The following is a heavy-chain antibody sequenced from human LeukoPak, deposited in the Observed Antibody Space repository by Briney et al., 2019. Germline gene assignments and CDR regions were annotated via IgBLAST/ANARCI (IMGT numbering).Heavy chain of an antibody. Sequence: PGGSLRLSCAASGFTFSGSAMHLVRQASGKGLEWVGRIRSKANSYATTYAASVKGRVTISRDDSKNTAYLQMNSLKTEDTAVYYCSRPGDCSGGSCYWYFDLWGRGTLVTVSS. CDR3: SRPGDCSGGSCYWYFDL. CDR1: GFTFSGSA. V-gene: IGHV3-73*01. J-gene: IGHJ2*01. CDR2: IRSKANSYAT. D-gene: IGHD2-15*01.